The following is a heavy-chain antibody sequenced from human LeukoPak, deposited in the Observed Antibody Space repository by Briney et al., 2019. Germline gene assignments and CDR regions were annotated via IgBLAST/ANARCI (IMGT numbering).Heavy chain of an antibody. Sequence: GGSLRLSCAASGFTFSSYAMHWVRQAPGKGLEWVAVISYDGSNKYYADSVKGRFTISRDNSKNTLYLQMNSLRAEDTAVYYCAGDKGSGSYPFYYYYDMDVWGQGTTVTVSS. CDR3: AGDKGSGSYPFYYYYDMDV. J-gene: IGHJ6*02. CDR1: GFTFSSYA. D-gene: IGHD3-10*01. V-gene: IGHV3-30-3*01. CDR2: ISYDGSNK.